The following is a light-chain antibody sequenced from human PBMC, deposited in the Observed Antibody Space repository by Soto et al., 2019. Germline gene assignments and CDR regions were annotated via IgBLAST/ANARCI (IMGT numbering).Light chain of an antibody. J-gene: IGLJ2*01. Sequence: SYELTQPPSVSVSPGQTARITCSGDALPKQYTYWYQQKAGQAPVVVMSKDSERPSGIPERFSGSTSGTTVTLTISGVQAEDEADYYCQSADSSMSPVVFGGGTKLTVL. V-gene: IGLV3-25*03. CDR1: ALPKQY. CDR3: QSADSSMSPVV. CDR2: KDS.